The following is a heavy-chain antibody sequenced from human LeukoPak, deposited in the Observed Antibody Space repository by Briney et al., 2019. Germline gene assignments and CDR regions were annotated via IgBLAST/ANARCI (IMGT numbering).Heavy chain of an antibody. J-gene: IGHJ4*02. CDR1: GFTFSSYS. D-gene: IGHD6-13*01. Sequence: PGGSLRLSCAASGFTFSSYSMNWVRQAPGKGLEWVSYISSSSSTIYYADSVKGRFTISRDNAKNSLYLQMNSLSAEDTAVYYCAREVYGSSWYEGAFVDYWGQGTLVTVSS. CDR3: AREVYGSSWYEGAFVDY. V-gene: IGHV3-48*04. CDR2: ISSSSSTI.